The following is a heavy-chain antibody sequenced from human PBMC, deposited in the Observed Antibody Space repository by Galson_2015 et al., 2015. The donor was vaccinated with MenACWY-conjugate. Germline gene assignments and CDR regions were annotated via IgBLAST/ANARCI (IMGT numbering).Heavy chain of an antibody. CDR1: GGTFSTHS. CDR3: TRDRLLEWHPSFDY. V-gene: IGHV1-69*04. Sequence: SVKVSCKVSGGTFSTHSISWVRQAPGQGLEWMGRIIPILDRANYAQKFQGRVTITADKSTTTAFMELRSLSSEDTAVYYCTRDRLLEWHPSFDYWGQGTLVIVSS. J-gene: IGHJ4*02. CDR2: IIPILDRA. D-gene: IGHD3-3*01.